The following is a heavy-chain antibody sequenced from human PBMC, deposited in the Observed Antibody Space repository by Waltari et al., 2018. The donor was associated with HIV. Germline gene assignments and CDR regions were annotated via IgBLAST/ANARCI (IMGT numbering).Heavy chain of an antibody. CDR2: MKDKPNDEAV. J-gene: IGHJ1*01. CDR1: GFIFSDAW. V-gene: IGHV3-15*01. Sequence: EVQLVESGGGLVKPGDSLRLSCAASGFIFSDAWMIWVRQAPGKGLQWVGRMKDKPNDEAVDYGAAVEGRVTISRDDSKNMVYLQMRSRTIEDTAVYFCSTWQVGSSWGQGTLVIVSS. D-gene: IGHD6-13*01. CDR3: STWQVGSS.